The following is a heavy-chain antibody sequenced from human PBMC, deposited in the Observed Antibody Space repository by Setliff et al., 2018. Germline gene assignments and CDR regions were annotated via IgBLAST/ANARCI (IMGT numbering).Heavy chain of an antibody. CDR3: ARVKTRILGV. V-gene: IGHV4-61*09. CDR2: IYTSGST. J-gene: IGHJ6*04. D-gene: IGHD2-15*01. CDR1: GGSISSGSYY. Sequence: PSETLSLTCTVSGGSISSGSYYWSWIRQPAGKGLEWIGHIYTSGSTNYNPSLKSRVTTSVDTSKNQFSLKLSSVTAADTAVYYCARVKTRILGVWGKGTTVTVSS.